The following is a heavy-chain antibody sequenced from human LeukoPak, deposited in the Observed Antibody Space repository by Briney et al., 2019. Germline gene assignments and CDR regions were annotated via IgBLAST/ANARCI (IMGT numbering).Heavy chain of an antibody. V-gene: IGHV3-30*18. CDR1: GFTFSSYS. D-gene: IGHD3-10*01. CDR2: ISYDGSNK. CDR3: AKEGGSGSYVVY. Sequence: GGSLRLSCAASGFTFSSYSMNWVRQAPGKGLEWVAVISYDGSNKYYADSVKGRFTISRDNSKNTLYLQMNSLRAEDTAVYYCAKEGGSGSYVVYWGQGTLVTVSS. J-gene: IGHJ4*02.